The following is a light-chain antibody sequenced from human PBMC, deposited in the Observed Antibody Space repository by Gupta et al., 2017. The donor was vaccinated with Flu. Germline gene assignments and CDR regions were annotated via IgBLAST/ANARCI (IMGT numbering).Light chain of an antibody. CDR2: WAS. V-gene: IGKV4-1*01. J-gene: IGKJ1*01. CDR1: QSVLYSSNNKNY. CDR3: LRDDSTSWT. Sequence: DIVMTQSPDSLAVSLGERATINCKSSQSVLYSSNNKNYLAWYQQKPGQPPKLLIYWASTREYGVPDRFSGSGSGTDFTLTISSLQAEDVAVYYCLRDDSTSWTFRPGA.